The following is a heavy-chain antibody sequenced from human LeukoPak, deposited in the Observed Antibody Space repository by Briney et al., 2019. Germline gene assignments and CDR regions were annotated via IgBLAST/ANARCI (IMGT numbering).Heavy chain of an antibody. D-gene: IGHD3-10*01. Sequence: GGSLRLSCSASGFTFSRYAMHWVRQAPGKGLEYVSAISSNGGSTYYADSVKGRFTISRDNSKNTLYLQMSSLRTEDTAVYYCVKDGPGSYYTYYFDYWGQGTLVTVSS. CDR2: ISSNGGST. V-gene: IGHV3-64D*06. CDR1: GFTFSRYA. CDR3: VKDGPGSYYTYYFDY. J-gene: IGHJ4*02.